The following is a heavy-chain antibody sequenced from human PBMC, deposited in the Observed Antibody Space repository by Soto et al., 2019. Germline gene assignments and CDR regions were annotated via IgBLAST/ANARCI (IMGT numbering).Heavy chain of an antibody. J-gene: IGHJ6*03. CDR2: IWYDGSNK. CDR3: ARARLGYCSGGSCYHRDYYYYYYMDV. D-gene: IGHD2-15*01. Sequence: QVQLVESGGGVVQPGRSLRLSCAASGFTFSSYGMHWVRQAPGKGLEWVAVIWYDGSNKYYADSVKGRFTISRDNSKNTLYLQMNSLRAEDTAVYYCARARLGYCSGGSCYHRDYYYYYYMDVWGKGTTVTVSS. V-gene: IGHV3-33*01. CDR1: GFTFSSYG.